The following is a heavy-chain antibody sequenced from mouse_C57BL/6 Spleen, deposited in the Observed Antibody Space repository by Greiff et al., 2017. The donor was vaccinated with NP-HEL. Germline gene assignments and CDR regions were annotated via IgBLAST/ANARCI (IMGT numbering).Heavy chain of an antibody. V-gene: IGHV1-47*01. CDR3: AIIYYGYDGYFDV. Sequence: QVQLQQSGAELVKPGASVKMSCKASGYTFTTYPIEWMKQNHGKSLEWIGNFHPYNDDTKYNEKFKGKATLTVEKSSSTVYLELRRLTSGDSAVYYCAIIYYGYDGYFDVWGTGTTVTVSS. J-gene: IGHJ1*03. CDR1: GYTFTTYP. D-gene: IGHD2-2*01. CDR2: FHPYNDDT.